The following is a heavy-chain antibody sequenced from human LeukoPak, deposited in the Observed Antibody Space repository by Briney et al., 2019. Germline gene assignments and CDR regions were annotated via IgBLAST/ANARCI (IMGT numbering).Heavy chain of an antibody. CDR1: GGSFSGYY. CDR3: ARDSYYYGSGSPYFDY. J-gene: IGHJ4*02. V-gene: IGHV4-59*10. D-gene: IGHD3-10*01. CDR2: IYTSGST. Sequence: SETLSLTCAVYGGSFSGYYWSWIRQPPGKGLEWIGRIYTSGSTNYNPSLKSRVTMSVDTSKNQFSLKLSSVTAADTAVYYCARDSYYYGSGSPYFDYWGQGTLVTVPS.